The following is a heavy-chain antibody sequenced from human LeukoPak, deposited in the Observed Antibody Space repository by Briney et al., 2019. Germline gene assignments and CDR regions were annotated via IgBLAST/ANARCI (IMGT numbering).Heavy chain of an antibody. CDR3: ARGDILTGYLDY. CDR2: ISAYNGNT. CDR1: GYTFTSYA. Sequence: ASVKVSCKASGYTFTSYAMHWVRQAPGQGLEWMGWISAYNGNTNYAQKLQGRVTMTTDTSTSTAYMELRSLRSDDTAVYYCARGDILTGYLDYWGQGTLVTVSS. J-gene: IGHJ4*02. D-gene: IGHD3-9*01. V-gene: IGHV1-18*01.